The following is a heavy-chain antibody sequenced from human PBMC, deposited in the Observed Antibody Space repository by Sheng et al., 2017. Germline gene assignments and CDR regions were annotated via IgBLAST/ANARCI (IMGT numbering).Heavy chain of an antibody. CDR2: INHSGST. CDR1: GGSFSGYY. D-gene: IGHD3-10*01. CDR3: ARGGGSGVLYYYGMDV. Sequence: QVQLQQWGAGLLKPSETLSLTCAVYGGSFSGYYWSWIRQPPGKGLEWIGEINHSGSTNYNPSLKSRVTISVDTSKNQFSLKLSSVTAADTAVYYCARGGGSGVLYYYGMDVWGRRDRPVTVSS. J-gene: IGHJ6*02. V-gene: IGHV4-34*01.